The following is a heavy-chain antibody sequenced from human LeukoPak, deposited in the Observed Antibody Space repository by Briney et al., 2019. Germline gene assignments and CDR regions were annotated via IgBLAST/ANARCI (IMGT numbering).Heavy chain of an antibody. Sequence: GGSLRLSCAASGLSFSSYWMTWVRQGPGKGLEWVTTISPDGNRENYVDSVKGRFSISRDNAKNSLFLQMRSLRAEDTAMYYCASTFPYCSSGTCALGGQGALVTVSS. CDR3: ASTFPYCSSGTCAL. V-gene: IGHV3-7*01. CDR2: ISPDGNRE. CDR1: GLSFSSYW. D-gene: IGHD2-15*01. J-gene: IGHJ4*02.